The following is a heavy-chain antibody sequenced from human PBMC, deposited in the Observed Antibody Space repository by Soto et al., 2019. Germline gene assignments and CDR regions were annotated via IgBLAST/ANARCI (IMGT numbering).Heavy chain of an antibody. Sequence: TVKVSWKASVGTFSRYAISWVRQAPGKGLEWMGGIIPIFGTANYAQKFQGRVTITADESTSTAYMELSSLRYEATSAYYCASRSAASSPYYFYSCCYVDAFEIWFQGPLVTV. D-gene: IGHD3-22*01. CDR2: IIPIFGTA. CDR3: ASRSAASSPYYFYSCCYVDAFEI. CDR1: VGTFSRYA. J-gene: IGHJ3*02. V-gene: IGHV1-69*13.